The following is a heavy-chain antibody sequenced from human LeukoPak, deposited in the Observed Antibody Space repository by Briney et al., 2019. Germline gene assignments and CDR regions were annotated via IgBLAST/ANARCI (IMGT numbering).Heavy chain of an antibody. CDR3: ARRGGLNRGYWYFDL. Sequence: SETLSLTCTVSGDPIRSSYWIWIRQPPGKGLEWIGYIYYTGTTTYNPSLKSRVTISVDTSKNQFSLNLSSVTAADTAVYYCARRGGLNRGYWYFDLWGRGTLVTVSS. CDR1: GDPIRSSY. D-gene: IGHD3-16*01. V-gene: IGHV4-59*01. CDR2: IYYTGTT. J-gene: IGHJ2*01.